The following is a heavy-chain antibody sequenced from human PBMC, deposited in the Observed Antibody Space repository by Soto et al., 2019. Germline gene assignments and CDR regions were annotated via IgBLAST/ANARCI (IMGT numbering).Heavy chain of an antibody. D-gene: IGHD6-19*01. V-gene: IGHV3-23*01. J-gene: IGHJ2*01. CDR2: MSGSANYT. Sequence: EVQLLESGGGLVQPGGSLRLSCATSGFTFSSHAMSWVRQAPGKGLEWVSAMSGSANYTYYADSVKGRFTISRDNSKNTLFLRMSSLRAEDTAVYYCAKVPQGLHLSYWYFDLWGRGTLVTVSS. CDR3: AKVPQGLHLSYWYFDL. CDR1: GFTFSSHA.